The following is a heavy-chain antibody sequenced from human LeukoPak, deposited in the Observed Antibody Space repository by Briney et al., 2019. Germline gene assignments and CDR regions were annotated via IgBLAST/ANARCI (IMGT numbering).Heavy chain of an antibody. J-gene: IGHJ4*02. CDR1: GFTFSSYA. CDR2: ISGSGGST. D-gene: IGHD2-8*01. Sequence: GGSLRLPCAASGFTFSSYAMSWVRQAPGKGLEWVSAISGSGGSTHYADSVKGRFTISGDNSKNTLYLQMNSLRAEDTAVYYCANTPHCTNGVCYTTDYWGQGTLVTVSS. V-gene: IGHV3-23*01. CDR3: ANTPHCTNGVCYTTDY.